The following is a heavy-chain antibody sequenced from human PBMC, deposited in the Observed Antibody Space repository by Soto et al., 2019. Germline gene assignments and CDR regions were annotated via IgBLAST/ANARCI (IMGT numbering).Heavy chain of an antibody. CDR2: ISYDGSNK. V-gene: IGHV3-30*18. J-gene: IGHJ4*02. Sequence: PGGSLRLSCAASGFTFSSYGMHWVRQAPGKGLEWVAVISYDGSNKYYADSVKGRFTISRDNSKNTLYLQMNSLRAEDTAVYYCANLPKRRPPNWGQGTLVTVSS. D-gene: IGHD6-25*01. CDR1: GFTFSSYG. CDR3: ANLPKRRPPN.